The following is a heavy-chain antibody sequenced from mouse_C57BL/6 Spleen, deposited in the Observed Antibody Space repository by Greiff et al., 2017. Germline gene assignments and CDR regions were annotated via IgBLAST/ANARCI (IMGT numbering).Heavy chain of an antibody. J-gene: IGHJ4*01. CDR3: AREGSPYYYAMDY. Sequence: QVQLQQPGTELVKPGASVKLSCKASGYTFTSYWMHWVKQRPGQGLEWIGNINPSNGGTNYNEKFKSKATLTVDKSSTTAYMQLSSLTSEYSAVYYCAREGSPYYYAMDYWGQGTSVTVSS. D-gene: IGHD1-1*01. CDR2: INPSNGGT. V-gene: IGHV1-53*01. CDR1: GYTFTSYW.